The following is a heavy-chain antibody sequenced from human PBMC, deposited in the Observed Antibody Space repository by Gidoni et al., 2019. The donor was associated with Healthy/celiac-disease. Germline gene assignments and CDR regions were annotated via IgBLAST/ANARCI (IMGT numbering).Heavy chain of an antibody. CDR3: ARKHDWDYGDYSLDY. Sequence: EVQLVESGGGLVKPGGSLRLSCAASGFTFSSYSMNWVRQAPGKGLEWVSSISSSSSYIYYADSVKGRFTISRDNAKNSLYLQMNSLRAEDTAVYYCARKHDWDYGDYSLDYWGQGTLVTVSS. CDR2: ISSSSSYI. CDR1: GFTFSSYS. J-gene: IGHJ4*02. D-gene: IGHD4-17*01. V-gene: IGHV3-21*01.